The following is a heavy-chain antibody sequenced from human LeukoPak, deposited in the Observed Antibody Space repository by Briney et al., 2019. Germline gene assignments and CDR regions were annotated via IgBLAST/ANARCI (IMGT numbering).Heavy chain of an antibody. CDR3: ARDKYDSGGSHPYFDY. Sequence: ASVKVSCKASGFTFTSSAMQWVRQARGQRLEWIGWIVVGSGNTNYAQKFQERVTITRDMSTSTAYVELSSLRSEDTAIYFCARDKYDSGGSHPYFDYWGQGTLVTVST. J-gene: IGHJ4*02. V-gene: IGHV1-58*02. CDR2: IVVGSGNT. D-gene: IGHD3-22*01. CDR1: GFTFTSSA.